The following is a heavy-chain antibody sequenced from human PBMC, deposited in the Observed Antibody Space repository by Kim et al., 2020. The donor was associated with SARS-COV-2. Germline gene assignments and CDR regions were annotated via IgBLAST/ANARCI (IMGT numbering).Heavy chain of an antibody. D-gene: IGHD3-10*01. CDR3: AKSTALFWFGKFRNDPFDV. CDR1: GFSFNNYG. V-gene: IGHV3-30*18. J-gene: IGHJ3*01. Sequence: GGSLRLSCAASGFSFNNYGMHWVRQAPGKGLEWVAAISYEGSKNHYVDSVKGRFTISRDWSKDTLSLQMNSLRPDDTAVYYCAKSTALFWFGKFRNDPFDVWGQGTMVTVSS. CDR2: ISYEGSKN.